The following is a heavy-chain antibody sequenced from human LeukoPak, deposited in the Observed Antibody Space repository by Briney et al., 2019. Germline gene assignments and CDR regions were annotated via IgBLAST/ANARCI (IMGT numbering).Heavy chain of an antibody. CDR3: AREAGTEGDSIFDY. Sequence: ASVKVSCKASGYTFTSYAMNWVRQAPGLGLEWMGWINTNTGNPTYAQGFTGRFVFSLDTSVSTAYLQISSLKAEDTAVYYCAREAGTEGDSIFDYWGQGTLVTVSS. D-gene: IGHD6-19*01. CDR1: GYTFTSYA. CDR2: INTNTGNP. V-gene: IGHV7-4-1*02. J-gene: IGHJ4*02.